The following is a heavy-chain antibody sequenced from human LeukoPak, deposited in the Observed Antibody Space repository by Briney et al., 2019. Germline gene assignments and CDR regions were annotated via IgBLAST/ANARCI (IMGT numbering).Heavy chain of an antibody. J-gene: IGHJ3*01. CDR2: IRGDGSVK. Sequence: GGSLRLSCAASGFTFSKYWMTWVRQAPGKGLEWVAIIRGDGSVKHYVDSVEGRFTISRDNAKNSLFLQMNGLRAEDTAPYFCARDERPTFVDHSGSSSYYLDVFDPWGPGTMVTVSS. D-gene: IGHD3-10*01. CDR3: ARDERPTFVDHSGSSSYYLDVFDP. V-gene: IGHV3-7*01. CDR1: GFTFSKYW.